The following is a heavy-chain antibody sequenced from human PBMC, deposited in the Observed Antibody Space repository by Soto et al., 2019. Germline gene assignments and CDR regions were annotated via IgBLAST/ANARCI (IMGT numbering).Heavy chain of an antibody. D-gene: IGHD6-13*01. CDR3: ARDRPGAAAGSSI. J-gene: IGHJ4*02. Sequence: PGGSLRLSCAASGFTFSSYSMNWVRQAPGKGLEWVSSISSSSSYIYYADSVKGRFTISRDNAKNSLYLQMNSLRAEDTAVYYCARDRPGAAAGSSIWGQGTLVTVSS. V-gene: IGHV3-21*01. CDR1: GFTFSSYS. CDR2: ISSSSSYI.